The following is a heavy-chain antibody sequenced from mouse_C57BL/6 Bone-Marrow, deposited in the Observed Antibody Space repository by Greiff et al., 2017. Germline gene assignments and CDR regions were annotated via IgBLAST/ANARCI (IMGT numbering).Heavy chain of an antibody. J-gene: IGHJ1*03. D-gene: IGHD1-1*01. V-gene: IGHV5-4*01. Sequence: EVKLVESGGGLVKPGGSLTLSCAASGFTFSSYAMSWVRQTPEKRLEWVATISDGGSYTYYPDNVKGRFTISRDNAKNNLYLQMSHLKSEDTAMXYCARDGYYGSRDFDVWGTGTTVTVSS. CDR1: GFTFSSYA. CDR3: ARDGYYGSRDFDV. CDR2: ISDGGSYT.